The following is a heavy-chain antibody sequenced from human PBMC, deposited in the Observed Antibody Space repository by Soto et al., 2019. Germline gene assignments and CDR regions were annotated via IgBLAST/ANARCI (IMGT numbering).Heavy chain of an antibody. CDR2: IYYSGST. CDR1: GGSISSGGYY. Sequence: SETLSLTCTVSGGSISSGGYYWSWIHQHPGKGLEWIGYIYYSGSTYYNPSLKSRVTISVDTSKNQFSLKLSSVTAADTAVYYCARSNGNDFWSGYYTRRFLDYYYYGMDVWGQGTTVTAP. D-gene: IGHD3-3*01. CDR3: ARSNGNDFWSGYYTRRFLDYYYYGMDV. V-gene: IGHV4-31*03. J-gene: IGHJ6*02.